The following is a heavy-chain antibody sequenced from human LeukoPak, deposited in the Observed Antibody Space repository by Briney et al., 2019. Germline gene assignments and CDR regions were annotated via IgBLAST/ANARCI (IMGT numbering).Heavy chain of an antibody. Sequence: RASVKVSCKASGGTFSSYAISWVRQAPGQGLEWMGGIIPIFGTANYAQKFQGRVTITADESTSTAYIELSSLRSEDTAVYYRARDDCGEVFYIWGQGTMVTVSS. CDR3: ARDDCGEVFYI. J-gene: IGHJ3*02. CDR1: GGTFSSYA. V-gene: IGHV1-69*13. D-gene: IGHD2-21*01. CDR2: IIPIFGTA.